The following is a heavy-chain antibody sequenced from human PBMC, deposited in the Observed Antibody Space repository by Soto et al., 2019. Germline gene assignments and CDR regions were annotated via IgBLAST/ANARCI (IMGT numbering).Heavy chain of an antibody. CDR2: IYSGGST. D-gene: IGHD3-10*01. CDR1: GFTVSSNY. Sequence: EVQLVESGGGLVQPGGSLRLSCAASGFTVSSNYMSWVRQAPGKGLEWVSVIYSGGSTYYADSVKGRFTISRDNSKNTRYLQMHSLRAEDTAVYYCARDGTYGSGSYYYYGMAVWGQGTTVTVSS. V-gene: IGHV3-66*01. CDR3: ARDGTYGSGSYYYYGMAV. J-gene: IGHJ6*02.